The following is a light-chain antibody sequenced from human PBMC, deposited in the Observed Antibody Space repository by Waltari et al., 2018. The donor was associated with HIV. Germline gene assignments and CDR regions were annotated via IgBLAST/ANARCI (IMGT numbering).Light chain of an antibody. V-gene: IGLV3-25*03. CDR1: ALPKQY. CDR2: KDS. Sequence: SYELTQPPSVSVSPGQTARITCSGDALPKQYAYWYQQKTGQAPVLVIYKDSERPSGIPERFSGSSSGTTVTLTISGVQAEDEADYYCQSADSSGTYPNVFGTGTKVTVL. J-gene: IGLJ1*01. CDR3: QSADSSGTYPNV.